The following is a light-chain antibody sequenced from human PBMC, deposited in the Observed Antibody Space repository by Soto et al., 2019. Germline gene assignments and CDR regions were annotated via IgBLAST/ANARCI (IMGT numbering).Light chain of an antibody. Sequence: QSALTQPASVSGSPGQSITISCTGTSSDVGGYNYVSWYQQYPGKAPKVMIFDVSNRPSGVSDRFSGSKSGNTAFLTISGLQAEDEADYYCSSYTNSSTRLFGGGTKLTVL. J-gene: IGLJ3*02. CDR3: SSYTNSSTRL. V-gene: IGLV2-14*01. CDR2: DVS. CDR1: SSDVGGYNY.